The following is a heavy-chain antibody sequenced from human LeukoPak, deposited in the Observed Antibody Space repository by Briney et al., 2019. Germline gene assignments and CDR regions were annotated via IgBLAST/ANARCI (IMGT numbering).Heavy chain of an antibody. V-gene: IGHV4-31*03. J-gene: IGHJ4*02. CDR1: GGSISSGGYY. Sequence: SETLSLTCTVSGGSISSGGYYWSWIRQHPGKGLEWIGYIYYSGSTYYNPSLKSRVTISVDTSKNQFSLKLSSVTAADTAVYYCAREGIAGSYYFDYWGQGTLVTVSS. CDR3: AREGIAGSYYFDY. CDR2: IYYSGST.